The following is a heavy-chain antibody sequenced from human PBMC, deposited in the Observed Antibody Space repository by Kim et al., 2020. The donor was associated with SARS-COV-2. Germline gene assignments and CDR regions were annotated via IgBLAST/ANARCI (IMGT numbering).Heavy chain of an antibody. J-gene: IGHJ6*02. D-gene: IGHD2-2*01. V-gene: IGHV3-23*01. CDR1: GFISSSYA. Sequence: GGSLRLSCAASGFISSSYAMNWVRQTPGKGLEWISAISRSGDRTYYADSVKGRFTICRDNSKNTLYLQMNSLRAEDTAVYYCAKILEYNLEHYYYGMDVWGQGTTVTVSS. CDR2: ISRSGDRT. CDR3: AKILEYNLEHYYYGMDV.